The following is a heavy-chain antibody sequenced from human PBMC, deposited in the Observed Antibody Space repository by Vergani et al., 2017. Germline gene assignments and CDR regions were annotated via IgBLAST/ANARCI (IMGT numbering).Heavy chain of an antibody. CDR1: GGSFSGYY. CDR3: ARASNDGYYYYYYMDV. Sequence: QVQLQQWGAGLLKPSETLSLTCAVYGGSFSGYYWSWIRQPPGKGMEWNGEINHSGSTNYNPSLKSRVTISVDTSKNQFSLKLSSVTAADTAVYYCARASNDGYYYYYYMDVWGKGTTVTVSS. D-gene: IGHD4-11*01. J-gene: IGHJ6*03. CDR2: INHSGST. V-gene: IGHV4-34*01.